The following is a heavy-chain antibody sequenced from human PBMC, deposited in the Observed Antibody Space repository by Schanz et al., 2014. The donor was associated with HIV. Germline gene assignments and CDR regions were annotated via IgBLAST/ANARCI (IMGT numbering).Heavy chain of an antibody. Sequence: VQLVESGGGVVQPGRSLRLSCAASGFTFSNYAMSWVRQAPGKGLEWLSTLSGSGDRTYYADSVKGRVTISRDNSKNTLYLQMNSLRTEDTAVYYCAKPEYDSRGNSQSHFDSWGQGTLVTVSS. CDR3: AKPEYDSRGNSQSHFDS. V-gene: IGHV3-23*04. CDR1: GFTFSNYA. J-gene: IGHJ4*02. CDR2: LSGSGDRT. D-gene: IGHD3-22*01.